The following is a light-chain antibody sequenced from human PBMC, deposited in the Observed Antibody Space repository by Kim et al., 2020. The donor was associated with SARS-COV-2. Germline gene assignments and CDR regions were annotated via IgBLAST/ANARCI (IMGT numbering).Light chain of an antibody. J-gene: IGLJ2*01. V-gene: IGLV3-19*01. Sequence: ALGQTVSITCQGDSLRSYYASWYQQKPGQAPVLVIYGKNNRPSGIPDRFSGSSSGNTASLTITGAQAEDDADYYCNSRDSSGNYVVFGGGTQLTVL. CDR2: GKN. CDR1: SLRSYY. CDR3: NSRDSSGNYVV.